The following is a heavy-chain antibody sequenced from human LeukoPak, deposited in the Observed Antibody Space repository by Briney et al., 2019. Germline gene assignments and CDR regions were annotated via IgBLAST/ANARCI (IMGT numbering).Heavy chain of an antibody. V-gene: IGHV4-39*07. CDR2: INHAGST. J-gene: IGHJ4*02. Sequence: SETLSLTCTVSGGSISSGDYYWSWIRQPPGKGLEWIGEINHAGSTNYNPSLKSRVTISVDTSKNQFSLRLSSVTAADTAVYYCATYYDFWTNYPFDYWGLGTLVTVSS. D-gene: IGHD3-3*01. CDR1: GGSISSGDYY. CDR3: ATYYDFWTNYPFDY.